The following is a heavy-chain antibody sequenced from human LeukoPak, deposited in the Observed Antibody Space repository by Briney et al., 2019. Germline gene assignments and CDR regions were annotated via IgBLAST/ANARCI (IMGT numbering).Heavy chain of an antibody. V-gene: IGHV5-51*01. CDR1: GYSFTSYW. Sequence: GESLKISCKGSGYSFTSYWIGWVRQMPGKGLEGMVIIYPGDSDTRYSPSFQGQVTISADKSISTAYLQWSSLKASDTAMYYCARQIQLAARAFDIWGQGTMVTVSS. CDR2: IYPGDSDT. D-gene: IGHD6-6*01. J-gene: IGHJ3*02. CDR3: ARQIQLAARAFDI.